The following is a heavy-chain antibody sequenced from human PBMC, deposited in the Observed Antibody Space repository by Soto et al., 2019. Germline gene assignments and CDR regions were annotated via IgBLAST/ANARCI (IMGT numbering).Heavy chain of an antibody. V-gene: IGHV4-39*01. Sequence: QLQLQESGPGLVKPSETLSLICSVSGGPISSSGHFWAWIRQPPGRGLERLATIYYTGTTYYNPSLKSRLTISMDTSKDQFSLDLTSMTAADTALYFCARRVYSGSGRDYFDRWGQGSLVTVSS. CDR3: ARRVYSGSGRDYFDR. CDR2: IYYTGTT. J-gene: IGHJ4*02. D-gene: IGHD1-26*01. CDR1: GGPISSSGHF.